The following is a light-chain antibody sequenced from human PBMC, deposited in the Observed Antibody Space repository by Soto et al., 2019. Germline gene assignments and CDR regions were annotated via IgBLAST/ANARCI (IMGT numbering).Light chain of an antibody. J-gene: IGKJ5*01. Sequence: EIVLTPSPGTLSLSPGERATLSCRASHSVSRTYLAWYQQKPGQAPRLLMYGASDRATGTPGRFSGSGSGTDFTLTISGLEPEDSAVYYCQQFDDSVTFGQGTRL. CDR2: GAS. V-gene: IGKV3-20*01. CDR1: HSVSRTY. CDR3: QQFDDSVT.